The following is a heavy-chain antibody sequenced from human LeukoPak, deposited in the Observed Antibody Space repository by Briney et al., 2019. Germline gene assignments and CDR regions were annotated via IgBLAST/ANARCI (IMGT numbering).Heavy chain of an antibody. CDR1: GGSISSGDYY. J-gene: IGHJ3*02. V-gene: IGHV4-30-4*01. CDR2: IYYSGST. Sequence: SETLSLTCTVSGGSISSGDYYWSWIRQPPGKGLEWIGYIYYSGSTYYNPSLKSRVTISVDTSKNQFSLKLSSVTAADTAVYYCAAAQQRSYAFDIWGQGTMVTVSS. D-gene: IGHD6-13*01. CDR3: AAAQQRSYAFDI.